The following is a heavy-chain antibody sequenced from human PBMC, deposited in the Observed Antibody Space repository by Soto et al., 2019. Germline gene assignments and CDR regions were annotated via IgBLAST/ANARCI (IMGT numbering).Heavy chain of an antibody. J-gene: IGHJ3*02. CDR2: IIPILGIA. CDR3: ATPMTTTAFDI. Sequence: QVQLVQSGAEVKKPGSSVKVSCKASGGTFSSYTISWVRQAPGQGLEWMGRIIPILGIANYAQKFQGRVTITADKSTSTAYMELSSLRSEDTAVYYCATPMTTTAFDIWGQGTMVTVSS. V-gene: IGHV1-69*02. CDR1: GGTFSSYT. D-gene: IGHD4-17*01.